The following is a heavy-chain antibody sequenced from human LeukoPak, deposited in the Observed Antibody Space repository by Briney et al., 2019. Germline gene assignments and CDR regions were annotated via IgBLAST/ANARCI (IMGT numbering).Heavy chain of an antibody. CDR2: ISGSGGST. D-gene: IGHD2-2*01. Sequence: GGSLRLSCAASGFTFSSYAMSWVRQAPGKGLEWVSAISGSGGSTYYADSVKGRSTISRDNSKNTLYLQMNSLRAEDTAVYYYAKMDCSSTSCYYFVSDYFDHWGQGTLVTVSS. V-gene: IGHV3-23*01. CDR1: GFTFSSYA. CDR3: AKMDCSSTSCYYFVSDYFDH. J-gene: IGHJ4*02.